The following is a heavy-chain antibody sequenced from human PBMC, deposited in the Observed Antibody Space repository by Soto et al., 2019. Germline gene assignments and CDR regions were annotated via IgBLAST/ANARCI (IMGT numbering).Heavy chain of an antibody. Sequence: QLQLQESGSGLVKPSQTLSLTCAVSGGSISSGGYSWSWIRQPPGKGLEWIGYIYNSGSTNYNPSLMIRVTISVDRAKNQFSLKLSSVTAADTAVYYCAAGGGLPRYYWGQGTLVTVSS. D-gene: IGHD5-12*01. J-gene: IGHJ4*02. CDR2: IYNSGST. CDR1: GGSISSGGYS. V-gene: IGHV4-30-2*01. CDR3: AAGGGLPRYY.